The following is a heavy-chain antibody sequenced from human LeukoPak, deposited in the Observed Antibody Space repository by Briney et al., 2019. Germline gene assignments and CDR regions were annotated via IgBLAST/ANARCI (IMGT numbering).Heavy chain of an antibody. D-gene: IGHD5-18*01. CDR3: AKDLSGYSYGYFDY. J-gene: IGHJ4*02. CDR1: GFTFSSYG. Sequence: HPGGSLRLSCAASGFTFSSYGMHWVRQAPGKGLEWVAFIRYDGSNKYYADSVKGRFTISRDNSKNTLYLQMNSLRAEDTAVYYCAKDLSGYSYGYFDYWGQGTLVTVSS. CDR2: IRYDGSNK. V-gene: IGHV3-30*02.